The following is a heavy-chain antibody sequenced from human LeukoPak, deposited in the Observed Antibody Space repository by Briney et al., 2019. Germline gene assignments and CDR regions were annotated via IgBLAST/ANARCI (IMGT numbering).Heavy chain of an antibody. V-gene: IGHV4-59*08. Sequence: SETLSLICTVSGGSIRSYDWSWTRRPPGKGLEWIGYISYSGTTNYNPPLKSRVTVSADTSKNQFSLKLSSVTAPDTAVYYCARQFLYYYDSSGYYYYFDYWGQGTLVTVSS. D-gene: IGHD3-22*01. J-gene: IGHJ4*02. CDR3: ARQFLYYYDSSGYYYYFDY. CDR2: ISYSGTT. CDR1: GGSIRSYD.